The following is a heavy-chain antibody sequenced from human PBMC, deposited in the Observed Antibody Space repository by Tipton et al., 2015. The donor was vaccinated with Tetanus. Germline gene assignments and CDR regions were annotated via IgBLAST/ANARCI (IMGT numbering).Heavy chain of an antibody. D-gene: IGHD3-3*01. CDR2: IYESGDT. CDR1: GGSIRGGTFY. J-gene: IGHJ4*02. Sequence: TLSLTCTVSGGSIRGGTFYWGWIRQPPGKGLEWIGSIYESGDTYYIPSLKSRVTISVDTSKNQFSLHLNSMAAADTGVYYCARHQSGFFTPFDYWGQGNLVTVPS. V-gene: IGHV4-39*01. CDR3: ARHQSGFFTPFDY.